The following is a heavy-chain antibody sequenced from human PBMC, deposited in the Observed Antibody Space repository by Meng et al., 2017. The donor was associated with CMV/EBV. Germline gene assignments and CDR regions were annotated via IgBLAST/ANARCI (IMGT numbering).Heavy chain of an antibody. Sequence: GESLKISCAASGFTFDDYTMHWVRQAPGKGLEWVSLINCDGGSTYYADSVKGRFTISRDNSKNSLYLQMNGLRTEDTALYYCAKGLGGSSSTYYYYGMDVWGQGTTVTVSS. CDR2: INCDGGST. CDR1: GFTFDDYT. V-gene: IGHV3-43*01. J-gene: IGHJ6*02. D-gene: IGHD6-6*01. CDR3: AKGLGGSSSTYYYYGMDV.